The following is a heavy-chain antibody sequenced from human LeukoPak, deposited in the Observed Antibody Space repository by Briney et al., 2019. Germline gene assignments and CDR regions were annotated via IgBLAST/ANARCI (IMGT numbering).Heavy chain of an antibody. V-gene: IGHV4-34*01. J-gene: IGHJ4*02. CDR1: GGSFSGYY. Sequence: SETLSLTCAVYGGSFSGYYWSWIRQPPGKGLEWIGEINHSGSTNYNPSLKSRVTISVDTSKNQFSLKPSSVTAADTAVYYCARAPVYGDYFDYWGQGTLVTVSS. CDR2: INHSGST. D-gene: IGHD4-17*01. CDR3: ARAPVYGDYFDY.